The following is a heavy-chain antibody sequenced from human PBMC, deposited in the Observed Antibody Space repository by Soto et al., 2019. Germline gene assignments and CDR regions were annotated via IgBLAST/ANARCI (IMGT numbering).Heavy chain of an antibody. CDR2: IIPIFGTA. Sequence: ASVKVSCKASGGTFSSYAISWVRQAPGQGLEWMGGIIPIFGTANYAQKFQGRVTITADESTSTAYMELSSLRSEDTAVYYCAREVVPRIGYYYDSSGYLLDYWGQGTLVTVSS. CDR3: AREVVPRIGYYYDSSGYLLDY. CDR1: GGTFSSYA. J-gene: IGHJ4*02. V-gene: IGHV1-69*13. D-gene: IGHD3-22*01.